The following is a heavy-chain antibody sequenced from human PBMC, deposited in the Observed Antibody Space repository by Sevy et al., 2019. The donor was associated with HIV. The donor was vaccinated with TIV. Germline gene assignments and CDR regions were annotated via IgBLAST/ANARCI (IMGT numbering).Heavy chain of an antibody. CDR3: AKLCGGDCYSDY. D-gene: IGHD2-21*02. J-gene: IGHJ4*02. CDR1: GFTFSSYG. CDR2: ISYDGSNK. V-gene: IGHV3-30*18. Sequence: GGSLRLSCAASGFTFSSYGMHWVRQAPGKGLEWVAVISYDGSNKYYADSVKGRFTISRDNSKNTLYLQMNSLRAEDTAVYYCAKLCGGDCYSDYWGQRTLVTVSS.